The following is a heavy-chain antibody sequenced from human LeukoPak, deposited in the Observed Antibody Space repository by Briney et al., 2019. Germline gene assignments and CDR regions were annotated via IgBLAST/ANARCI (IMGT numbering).Heavy chain of an antibody. CDR2: INSDGSST. D-gene: IGHD3-10*01. V-gene: IGHV3-74*01. CDR1: GFIFSSYW. CDR3: ARAAMVRGVIRIDNWFDP. Sequence: GGSLRLSCAASGFIFSSYWMHWVRQAPGKGLVWVSRINSDGSSTSYADSVKGRFTISRDNAKNTLYLQMNSLRAEDTAVYYCARAAMVRGVIRIDNWFDPWGQGTLVTVSS. J-gene: IGHJ5*02.